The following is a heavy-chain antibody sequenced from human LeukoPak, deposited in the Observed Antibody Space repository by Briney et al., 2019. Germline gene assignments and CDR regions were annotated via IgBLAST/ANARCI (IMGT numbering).Heavy chain of an antibody. D-gene: IGHD2-2*01. CDR3: ARVVPAATHFDY. V-gene: IGHV4-4*02. Sequence: PSGTLSLTCAVSGGSISSGDWWSWVRQPPGKGLEWIGEIYHSGSANYNPSLKSRVTISVDKSKNQFSLKLSSVTAADTAVYYCARVVPAATHFDYWGQGTLVTVSS. J-gene: IGHJ4*02. CDR1: GGSISSGDW. CDR2: IYHSGSA.